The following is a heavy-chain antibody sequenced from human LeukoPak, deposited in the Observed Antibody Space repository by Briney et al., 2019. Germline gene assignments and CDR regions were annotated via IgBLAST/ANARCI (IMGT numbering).Heavy chain of an antibody. D-gene: IGHD3-22*01. V-gene: IGHV1-69*06. Sequence: GASVKVSCKASGGTFSSYAISWVRQAPGQGLGWMGGIIPIFGTASYAQKFQGRVTITADKSTSTAYMELRSLRSDDTAVYYCARGGKYYYDSSGSFYYYYMDVWGKGTTVTISS. CDR1: GGTFSSYA. CDR2: IIPIFGTA. J-gene: IGHJ6*03. CDR3: ARGGKYYYDSSGSFYYYYMDV.